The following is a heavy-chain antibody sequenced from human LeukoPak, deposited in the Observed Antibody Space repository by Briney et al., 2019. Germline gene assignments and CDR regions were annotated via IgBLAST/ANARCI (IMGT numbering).Heavy chain of an antibody. D-gene: IGHD6-13*01. J-gene: IGHJ4*02. V-gene: IGHV3-30*04. CDR2: ISYDGSNK. Sequence: HPGGSLRLSCAASGFTFSSYAMHWVRQAPGKGLEWVAVISYDGSNKYYADSVKGRFTISRDNSKNTLYLQMNSLRAEDTAVYYCARLTPFGYSSSKTDYWGQGTLVTVSS. CDR1: GFTFSSYA. CDR3: ARLTPFGYSSSKTDY.